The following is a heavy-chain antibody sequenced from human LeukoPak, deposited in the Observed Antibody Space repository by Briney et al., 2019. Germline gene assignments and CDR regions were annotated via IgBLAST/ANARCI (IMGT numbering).Heavy chain of an antibody. V-gene: IGHV4-39*01. J-gene: IGHJ4*02. D-gene: IGHD2-2*01. Sequence: SETLSLTCTVSGGSISSSSYYWGWIRQPPGKGLEWIGSIYYSGSTYYNPSLKSRVTISVDTSKNQFSLKLSSVTAADTAVYYCARLGHCSSTSCRPTHFDYWGQGTLVTVSS. CDR3: ARLGHCSSTSCRPTHFDY. CDR1: GGSISSSSYY. CDR2: IYYSGST.